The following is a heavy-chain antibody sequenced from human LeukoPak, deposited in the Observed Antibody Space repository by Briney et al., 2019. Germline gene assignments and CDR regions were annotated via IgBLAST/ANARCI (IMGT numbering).Heavy chain of an antibody. CDR3: ARDDYGGNSGFDY. Sequence: PSQTLSLTCAVSGGSISSGGYSWSWIRQPPGKGLEWIGYIYHSGSTYYNPSLKSRVTISVDRSKNQFSLKLSSVTAADTAVYYCARDDYGGNSGFDYWGQGTLVTVSS. J-gene: IGHJ4*02. V-gene: IGHV4-30-2*01. CDR1: GGSISSGGYS. CDR2: IYHSGST. D-gene: IGHD4-17*01.